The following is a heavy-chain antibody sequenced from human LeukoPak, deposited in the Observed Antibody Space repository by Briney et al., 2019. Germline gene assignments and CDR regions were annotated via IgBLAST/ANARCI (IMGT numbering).Heavy chain of an antibody. V-gene: IGHV4-59*01. CDR2: IYYTGST. Sequence: SETLSLTCTVSGGSISSYYWSWIRQPPGKGLEWIGYIYYTGSTNYNPSLKSRVTISVDTSKNQFSLKLSSVTAADTAVYYCARVTYYYDSSGYYFYAFDIWGQGTMVTVSS. J-gene: IGHJ3*02. CDR3: ARVTYYYDSSGYYFYAFDI. CDR1: GGSISSYY. D-gene: IGHD3-22*01.